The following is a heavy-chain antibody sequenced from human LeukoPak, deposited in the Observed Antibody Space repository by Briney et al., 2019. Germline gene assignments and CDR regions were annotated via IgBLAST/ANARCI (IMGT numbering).Heavy chain of an antibody. CDR3: ARLGGHFDY. Sequence: SETLSLTCTVSGGSISSSSYYWGWIRQPPGKGLEWIGSIYYSGSTYYNPSLKSRVTISVDTSKNQFSLKLSSVTAADTAVYYCARLGGHFDYWGQGTLVTVSS. J-gene: IGHJ4*02. V-gene: IGHV4-39*01. CDR2: IYYSGST. CDR1: GGSISSSSYY. D-gene: IGHD2-15*01.